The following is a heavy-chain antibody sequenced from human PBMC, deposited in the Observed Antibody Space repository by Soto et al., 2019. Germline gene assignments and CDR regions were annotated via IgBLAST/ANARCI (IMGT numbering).Heavy chain of an antibody. V-gene: IGHV4-34*01. CDR2: INHSGST. CDR1: GGSFRCYY. J-gene: IGHJ5*02. D-gene: IGHD6-25*01. CDR3: ARGSRPAGP. Sequence: QVQLQQWGAGLLKPSETLSLTCAVYGGSFRCYYWSWIRQTPGKGLEWIGEINHSGSTNYNPPLKSRVTISVDTSKNQFSLKRSSVTAADTALYYCARGSRPAGPWGQGTLVTVSS.